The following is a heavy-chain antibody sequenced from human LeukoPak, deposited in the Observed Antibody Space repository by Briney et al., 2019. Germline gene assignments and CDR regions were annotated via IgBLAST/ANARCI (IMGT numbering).Heavy chain of an antibody. J-gene: IGHJ4*02. CDR1: GGSISSSSHY. V-gene: IGHV4-39*07. Sequence: SETLSLTCTVSGGSISSSSHYWGWIRQPPGKGLEWIGSIYYSGSTYYNPSLKSRVTISVDTSKNQFSLKLSSVTAADTAVYYCARDLLVWPQFDYWGQGTLVTVSS. CDR2: IYYSGST. CDR3: ARDLLVWPQFDY. D-gene: IGHD6-13*01.